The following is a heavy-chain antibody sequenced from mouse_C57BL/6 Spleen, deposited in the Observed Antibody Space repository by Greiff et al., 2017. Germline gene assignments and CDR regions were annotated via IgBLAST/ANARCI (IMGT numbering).Heavy chain of an antibody. CDR2: ISSGGSYT. J-gene: IGHJ3*01. V-gene: IGHV5-6*01. CDR3: ARHENYSNYDWFAY. Sequence: EVQLVESGGDLVKPGGSLKLSCAASGFTFSSYGMSWVRQTPDKRLEWVATISSGGSYTYYPDSVKGRFTISRDNAKNTLYLQMSSLKSEDTAMYYCARHENYSNYDWFAYWGQGTLVTVSA. D-gene: IGHD2-5*01. CDR1: GFTFSSYG.